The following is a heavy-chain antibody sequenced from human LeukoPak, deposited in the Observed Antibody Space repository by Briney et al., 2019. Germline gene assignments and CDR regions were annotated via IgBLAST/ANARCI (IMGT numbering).Heavy chain of an antibody. CDR3: ARTAPVAGTSLYYFDY. Sequence: ASVKVSCTASGGTFSSYAISWVRQAPGQGLEWMGGIIPIFGTANYAQKFQGRVTITADESTSTAYMELSSLRSEDTAVYYCARTAPVAGTSLYYFDYWGQGTLVIVSS. J-gene: IGHJ4*02. V-gene: IGHV1-69*13. CDR1: GGTFSSYA. D-gene: IGHD6-19*01. CDR2: IIPIFGTA.